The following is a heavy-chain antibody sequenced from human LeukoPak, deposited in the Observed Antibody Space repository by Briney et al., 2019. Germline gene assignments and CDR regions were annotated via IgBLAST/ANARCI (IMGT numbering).Heavy chain of an antibody. V-gene: IGHV3-48*03. CDR1: GLTFSSYE. J-gene: IGHJ4*02. CDR2: ISSSGSTI. Sequence: GGGLSVSCAASGLTFSSYEMKWVRQAPGKGLAGVSYISSSGSTIYYADSVKGRFTISRDNAKNSLYLQMNPLRAEDTAVYYCARSTAVAGEYYFDYWGQGTLVTASS. D-gene: IGHD6-19*01. CDR3: ARSTAVAGEYYFDY.